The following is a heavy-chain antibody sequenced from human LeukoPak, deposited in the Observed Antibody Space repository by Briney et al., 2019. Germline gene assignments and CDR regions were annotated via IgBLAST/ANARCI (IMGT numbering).Heavy chain of an antibody. V-gene: IGHV3-74*01. D-gene: IGHD3-22*01. CDR2: INSDGSST. CDR3: ARDPTYYYDSSGYYYRYYYYGMDV. Sequence: GGSLRLSCAASGLTFSSYWMHCVRQAPGKGLVWVSRINSDGSSTSYADSVKGRFTISRDNAKNTLYLQMNSLRAEDTAVYYCARDPTYYYDSSGYYYRYYYYGMDVWGQGTTVTVSS. J-gene: IGHJ6*02. CDR1: GLTFSSYW.